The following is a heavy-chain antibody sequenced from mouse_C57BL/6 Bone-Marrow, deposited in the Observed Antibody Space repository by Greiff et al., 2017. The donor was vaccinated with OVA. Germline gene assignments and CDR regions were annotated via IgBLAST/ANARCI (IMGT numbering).Heavy chain of an antibody. D-gene: IGHD1-1*01. J-gene: IGHJ1*03. CDR3: AREDYGSSYTWYFDV. Sequence: QVHVKQPGTELVKPGASVKLSCKASGYTFTSYWMHWVKQRPGQGLEWIGNINPSNGGTNYNEKFKSKATLTVDKSSSTAYMQLSSLTSEDSAVYYCAREDYGSSYTWYFDVWGTGTTVTVSS. CDR1: GYTFTSYW. V-gene: IGHV1-53*01. CDR2: INPSNGGT.